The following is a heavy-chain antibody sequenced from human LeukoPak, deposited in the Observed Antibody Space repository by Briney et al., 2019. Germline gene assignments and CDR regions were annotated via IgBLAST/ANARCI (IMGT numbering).Heavy chain of an antibody. V-gene: IGHV4-34*01. J-gene: IGHJ4*02. CDR1: GGSFSGYY. Sequence: SETLSLTCAVYGGSFSGYYWSWIRQPPGKGLEWIGEINHSGSTNYNPSLKSRVTISVDRSKNQFSLKLSSVTAADTAVYYCARTTPATTVTPSPLFDYWGQGTLVTVSS. D-gene: IGHD4-17*01. CDR2: INHSGST. CDR3: ARTTPATTVTPSPLFDY.